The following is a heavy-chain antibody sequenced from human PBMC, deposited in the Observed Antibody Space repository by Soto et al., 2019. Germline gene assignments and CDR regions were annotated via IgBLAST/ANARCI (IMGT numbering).Heavy chain of an antibody. CDR2: VQMSGTT. CDR1: GASVRSYH. CDR3: AKDRSKMRWFDP. J-gene: IGHJ5*02. Sequence: SETLSLTCAVSGASVRSYHWSWIRQAAGKGLEWIGRVQMSGTTNYNPSLKTRVTMSLDTSKNEVSLRMTSVTAADTAVYLCAKDRSKMRWFDPWGQG. V-gene: IGHV4-4*07.